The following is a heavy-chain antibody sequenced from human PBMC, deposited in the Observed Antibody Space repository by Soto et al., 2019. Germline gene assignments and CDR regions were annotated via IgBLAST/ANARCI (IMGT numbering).Heavy chain of an antibody. Sequence: PGGSLRLSCAASGFTFSSYEMNWVRQAPGKGLEWVSYISSSGSTIYYADSVKGRFTISRDNAKNSLYLQMNSLRAEDTAVYYCARGDPGTTPPSWRQGTLVTVSS. CDR1: GFTFSSYE. V-gene: IGHV3-48*03. CDR2: ISSSGSTI. CDR3: ARGDPGTTPPS. J-gene: IGHJ4*02. D-gene: IGHD1-7*01.